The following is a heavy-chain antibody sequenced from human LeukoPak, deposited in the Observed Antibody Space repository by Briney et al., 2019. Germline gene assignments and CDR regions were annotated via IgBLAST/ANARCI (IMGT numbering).Heavy chain of an antibody. V-gene: IGHV3-21*01. J-gene: IGHJ4*02. CDR3: ARDRLEGGETFDS. CDR1: GFSFRSYS. CDR2: ITGSSSYI. Sequence: GGSLRLSCAASGFSFRSYSMDWVCQAPGKGLEWVSSITGSSSYISYADSVKGRFTISRDNAENSLFLQMNSLRPEDTAVYFCARDRLEGGETFDSWGQGTLVTVSS. D-gene: IGHD1-1*01.